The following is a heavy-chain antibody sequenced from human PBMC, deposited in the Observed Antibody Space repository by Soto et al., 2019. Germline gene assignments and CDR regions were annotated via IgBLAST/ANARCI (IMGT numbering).Heavy chain of an antibody. J-gene: IGHJ4*02. Sequence: LRLSCAASGFTFSSYAVIWVRQAPLKGPEWISSISGSGSTIYYADSVKGRFTISRDNSKNTLYLQMSSLRAEDTAVYYCAKVFYYYDSSGYYYFDYWGQGTLVTVSS. V-gene: IGHV3-23*01. CDR3: AKVFYYYDSSGYYYFDY. CDR2: ISGSGSTI. D-gene: IGHD3-22*01. CDR1: GFTFSSYA.